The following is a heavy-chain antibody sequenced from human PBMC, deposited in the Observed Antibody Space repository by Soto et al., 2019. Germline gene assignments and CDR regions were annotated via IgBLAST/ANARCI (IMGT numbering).Heavy chain of an antibody. Sequence: HPGGSLRLSCAASGFTFSSYAMSWVRQAPGKGLEWVSAISGSGGSTYYADSVKGRFTISRDNSKNALYLQMNSLRAEDTAVYYCAKHGLVAATPFDYWGQGTLVTVSS. CDR2: ISGSGGST. V-gene: IGHV3-23*01. D-gene: IGHD2-15*01. CDR3: AKHGLVAATPFDY. J-gene: IGHJ4*02. CDR1: GFTFSSYA.